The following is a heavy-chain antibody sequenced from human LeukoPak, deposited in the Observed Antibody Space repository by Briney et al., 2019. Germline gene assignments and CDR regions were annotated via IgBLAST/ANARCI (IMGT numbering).Heavy chain of an antibody. D-gene: IGHD1-26*01. CDR2: IYHSGAI. CDR1: GDSIRSYY. CDR3: AREGIVRTYDH. V-gene: IGHV4-59*12. J-gene: IGHJ4*02. Sequence: PSETLSLTCTVSGDSIRSYYWSWFRQPPGKTLEWIACIYHSGAIHYNPSIESRATISLDTSKNQFSLRLSSVTAADTAVYYCAREGIVRTYDHWGQGTLVTVSA.